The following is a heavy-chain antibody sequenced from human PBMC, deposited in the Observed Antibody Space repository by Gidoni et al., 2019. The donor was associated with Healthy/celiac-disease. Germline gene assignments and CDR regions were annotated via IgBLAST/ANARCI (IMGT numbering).Heavy chain of an antibody. Sequence: QLQLQESGPGLVKPSETLSLTCTVSGGSISSSSYYWGWIRQPPGKGLEWIGSIYYSGSTYYNPSLKSRVTISVDTSKNQFSLKLSSVTAADTAVYYCASGPEYSSLSGSERVEYFQHWGQGTLVTVSS. CDR3: ASGPEYSSLSGSERVEYFQH. CDR2: IYYSGST. V-gene: IGHV4-39*01. CDR1: GGSISSSSYY. J-gene: IGHJ1*01. D-gene: IGHD6-6*01.